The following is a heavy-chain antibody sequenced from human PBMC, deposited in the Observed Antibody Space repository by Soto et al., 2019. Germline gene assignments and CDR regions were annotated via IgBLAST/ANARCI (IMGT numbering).Heavy chain of an antibody. V-gene: IGHV3-30*18. CDR2: ISYDGSNK. CDR3: AKDQLRGVRGVITYYYGIDL. Sequence: QVQLVESGGGVVQPGRSLRLSCAASGFTFSSYGMHWVRQAPGKGLELVAVISYDGSNKYYAASVKGRFTISRDNSKNTLSLQLTSLIAAATAVYYCAKDQLRGVRGVITYYYGIDLWGQGTTVTVSS. J-gene: IGHJ6*02. CDR1: GFTFSSYG. D-gene: IGHD3-10*01.